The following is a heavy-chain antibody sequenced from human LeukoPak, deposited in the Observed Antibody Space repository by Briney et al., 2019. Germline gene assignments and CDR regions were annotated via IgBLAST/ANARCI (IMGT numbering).Heavy chain of an antibody. D-gene: IGHD6-13*01. CDR2: IGTAGDT. Sequence: GGSLRLSCAASGFTFSSYDMHWVRQATGKGLEWVSAIGTAGDTYYPGSVKGRFTISRENAKSSLYLQMNSVRAGDTAVYYCARGPGIAAAGRTNYFDYWGQGTLVTVSS. J-gene: IGHJ4*02. V-gene: IGHV3-13*04. CDR3: ARGPGIAAAGRTNYFDY. CDR1: GFTFSSYD.